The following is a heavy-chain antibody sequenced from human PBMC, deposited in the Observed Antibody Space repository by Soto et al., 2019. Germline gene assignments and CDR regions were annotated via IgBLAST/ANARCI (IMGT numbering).Heavy chain of an antibody. Sequence: LSLTCSVSGGSISSGGYYLGWIRQHPGKGLEWIWYSYYSWSTYYNPSRKSRVTISVDTSKNQFSLKLSSVTAADTAVYYCVRGRSSSGRLYCGVHXWGQGTRVTFS. V-gene: IGHV4-31*03. CDR3: VRGRSSSGRLYCGVHX. J-gene: IGHJ6*02. D-gene: IGHD6-6*01. CDR1: GGSISSGGYY. CDR2: SYYSWST.